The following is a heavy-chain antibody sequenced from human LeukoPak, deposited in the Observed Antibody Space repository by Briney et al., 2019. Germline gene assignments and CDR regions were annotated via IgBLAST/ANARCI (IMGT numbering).Heavy chain of an antibody. CDR1: GGSFSGYY. CDR3: ARGLYYDSSGYYYAFDI. D-gene: IGHD3-22*01. J-gene: IGHJ3*02. Sequence: SETLSLTCAVYGGSFSGYYWSWIRQPPGKGLEWIGEINHSGNTNYNPSLKSRVTISVDTSKNQSSLKLSSVTAADTAVYYCARGLYYDSSGYYYAFDIWGQGTMVTVSS. CDR2: INHSGNT. V-gene: IGHV4-34*01.